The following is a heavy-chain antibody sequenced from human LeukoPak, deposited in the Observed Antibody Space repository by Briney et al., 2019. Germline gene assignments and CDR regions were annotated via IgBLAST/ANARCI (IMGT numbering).Heavy chain of an antibody. Sequence: PSETLSLTCSVSGGSISSYYWSWIRQPPGKGLEWIGYIYYSGSTNYNPSLKSRVTISVDTSKNQFSLKLSSVTAADTAVYYCARHRIGDILEWVVPPDYYFDYWGQGTLVTVSS. CDR1: GGSISSYY. V-gene: IGHV4-59*08. CDR2: IYYSGST. CDR3: ARHRIGDILEWVVPPDYYFDY. D-gene: IGHD3-3*01. J-gene: IGHJ4*02.